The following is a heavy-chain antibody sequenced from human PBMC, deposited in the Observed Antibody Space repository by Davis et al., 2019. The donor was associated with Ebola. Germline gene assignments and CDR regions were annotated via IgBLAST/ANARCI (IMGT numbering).Heavy chain of an antibody. D-gene: IGHD4-11*01. CDR1: GYSFTRNW. Sequence: GESLKISCQGSGYSFTRNWIAWVRQMPGKGLEWMGIIHPGDSDTRYSPSFQGQVTLSADKSMSTAYLQWSSLKASDTAMYYCARYLVTTKKVAWFDPWGQGTLVTVSS. V-gene: IGHV5-51*01. CDR2: IHPGDSDT. J-gene: IGHJ5*02. CDR3: ARYLVTTKKVAWFDP.